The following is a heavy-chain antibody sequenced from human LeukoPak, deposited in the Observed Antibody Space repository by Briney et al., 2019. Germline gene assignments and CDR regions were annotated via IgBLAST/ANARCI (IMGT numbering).Heavy chain of an antibody. J-gene: IGHJ4*02. CDR1: GYTFTGYG. Sequence: GASVKVSCKASGYTFTGYGIAWVRQAPGEGLELVGWIAAYNGLTNYAQNLQDRLTLTRDTSTTTAFMELRNLTSDDTAIYFCARSYGLDADYWGRGTLVTVSS. CDR3: ARSYGLDADY. CDR2: IAAYNGLT. D-gene: IGHD3-16*02. V-gene: IGHV1-18*01.